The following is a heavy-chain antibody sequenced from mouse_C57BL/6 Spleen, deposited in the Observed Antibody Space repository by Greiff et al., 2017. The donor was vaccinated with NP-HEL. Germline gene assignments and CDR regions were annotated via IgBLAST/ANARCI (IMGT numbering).Heavy chain of an antibody. CDR2: IYPRSGNT. V-gene: IGHV1-81*01. Sequence: QVQLQQSGAELARPGASVKLSCKASGYTFTSYGISWVKQRTGQGLEWIGEIYPRSGNTYYNEKFKGKATLTADKSSSTAYMELRSLTSEGSAVYFCASAPHYDYDLAWFAYWGQGTLVTVSA. CDR3: ASAPHYDYDLAWFAY. J-gene: IGHJ3*01. CDR1: GYTFTSYG. D-gene: IGHD2-4*01.